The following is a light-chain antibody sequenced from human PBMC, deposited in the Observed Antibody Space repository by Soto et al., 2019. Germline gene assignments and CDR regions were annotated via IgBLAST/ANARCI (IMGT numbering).Light chain of an antibody. Sequence: ELVLTQSPATLSLSPRERATLSCRASQSVSSSLAWYQQKPGQAPMLLMSDASNRATGIPARFSGSGSGTGFTLTISSLEPEDFAVYYCQQRSNWPLTFGGSTKVEIK. V-gene: IGKV3-11*01. CDR2: DAS. CDR1: QSVSSS. J-gene: IGKJ4*01. CDR3: QQRSNWPLT.